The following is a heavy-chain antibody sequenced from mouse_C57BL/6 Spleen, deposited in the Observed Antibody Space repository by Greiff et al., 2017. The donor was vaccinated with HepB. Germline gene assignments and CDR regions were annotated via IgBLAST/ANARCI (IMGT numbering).Heavy chain of an antibody. V-gene: IGHV1-76*01. CDR2: IYPGSGNT. Sequence: VQLQQSGAELVRPGASVKLSCKASGYTFTDYYINWVKQRPGQGLEWIARIYPGSGNTYYNEKFKGKATLTAEKSSSTAYMQLSSLTSEDSAVYFCAREGDDYAWFAYWGQGTLVTVSA. CDR1: GYTFTDYY. CDR3: AREGDDYAWFAY. J-gene: IGHJ3*01. D-gene: IGHD2-4*01.